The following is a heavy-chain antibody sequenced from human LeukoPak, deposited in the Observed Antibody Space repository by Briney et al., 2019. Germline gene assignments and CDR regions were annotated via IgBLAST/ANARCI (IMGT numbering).Heavy chain of an antibody. CDR3: ARISRWGPY. CDR2: ISYDGSNK. D-gene: IGHD3-16*01. Sequence: GGSLRLSCAASGFTFSSYGMHWVRQAPGKELEWVAVISYDGSNKYYADSVKGRFTISRDNSKNTLYLQMNILRAEDTAVYYCARISRWGPYWGQGILVTVSS. V-gene: IGHV3-30*03. J-gene: IGHJ4*02. CDR1: GFTFSSYG.